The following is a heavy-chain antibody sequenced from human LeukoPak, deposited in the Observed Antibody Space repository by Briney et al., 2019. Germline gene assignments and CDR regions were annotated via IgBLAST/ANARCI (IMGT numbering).Heavy chain of an antibody. CDR3: AKEYDYVWGSYRHYFDY. D-gene: IGHD3-16*02. J-gene: IGHJ4*02. CDR1: GFTFSSYG. V-gene: IGHV3-23*01. Sequence: PGGSLRLSCAASGFTFSSYGMSWVRQAPGKGLEWVSGISGSGGSTYYVDSVKGRFTISRDNSKNTLYLQVNSLRAEDTAVYYCAKEYDYVWGSYRHYFDYWGQGTLVTVSS. CDR2: ISGSGGST.